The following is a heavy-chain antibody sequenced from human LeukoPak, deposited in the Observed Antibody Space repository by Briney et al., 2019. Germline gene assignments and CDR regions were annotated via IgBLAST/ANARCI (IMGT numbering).Heavy chain of an antibody. D-gene: IGHD3-22*01. Sequence: PGGSLRLSYTASGFTFNNYAMYWVRQAPRKGLEWVAGIFGSGGSAHYADSVKGRFTISRDNSKNTVYLQMDSLRGEDTALYYCTKTTTGYSSGQYPGWPADHWGQGALVTVSS. CDR2: IFGSGGSA. CDR1: GFTFNNYA. CDR3: TKTTTGYSSGQYPGWPADH. J-gene: IGHJ4*02. V-gene: IGHV3-23*01.